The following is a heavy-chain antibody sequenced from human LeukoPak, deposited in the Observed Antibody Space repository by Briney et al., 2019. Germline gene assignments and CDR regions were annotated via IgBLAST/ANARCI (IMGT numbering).Heavy chain of an antibody. CDR1: GGSFSGYY. Sequence: SETLSLTCAVSGGSFSGYYWSWIRQPPGKGLEWVGEIRHSGRSNYNPSLRSRVTVSVDTSKNQFSLKLNSVTAADTAVYYCARHPVDTAMVTPYFDPWGQGTLVTVSS. V-gene: IGHV4-34*01. CDR3: ARHPVDTAMVTPYFDP. D-gene: IGHD5-18*01. J-gene: IGHJ5*02. CDR2: IRHSGRS.